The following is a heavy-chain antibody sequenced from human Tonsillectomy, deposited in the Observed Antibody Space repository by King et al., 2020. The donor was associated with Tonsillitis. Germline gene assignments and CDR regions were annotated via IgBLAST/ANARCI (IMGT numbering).Heavy chain of an antibody. J-gene: IGHJ4*02. V-gene: IGHV3-23*04. CDR3: AKDLVPCSSTSCYRGKFDY. CDR1: GFTFSSYA. Sequence: VQLVESGGGLVQPGGSLRLSCAASGFTFSSYAMSWVRQAPGKGLEWASGISGNGGSTYYADSVKGRLTISRDNSTNPLHLQMNSRKAEDPAKYFCAKDLVPCSSTSCYRGKFDYWGQGTLVTVSS. CDR2: ISGNGGST. D-gene: IGHD2-2*02.